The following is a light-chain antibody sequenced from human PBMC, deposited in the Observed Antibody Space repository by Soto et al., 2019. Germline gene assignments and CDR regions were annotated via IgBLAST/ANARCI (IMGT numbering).Light chain of an antibody. CDR1: QSISSY. V-gene: IGKV1-39*01. Sequence: DIEMTQSPSSLSSSVGDRVTITCRASQSISSYLNWYQQKPGKAPILLLYAASSLQSGVPARFSGSGSGTDFTLTISSLQPEDFATYYCQQSYSTPPTFGQGTKLEIK. CDR2: AAS. J-gene: IGKJ2*01. CDR3: QQSYSTPPT.